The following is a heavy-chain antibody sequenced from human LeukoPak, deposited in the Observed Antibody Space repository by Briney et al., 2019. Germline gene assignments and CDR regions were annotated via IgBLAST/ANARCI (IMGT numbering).Heavy chain of an antibody. CDR1: GGTFSSYA. CDR3: ARGGELRYSRFDY. J-gene: IGHJ4*02. CDR2: IIPIFGTA. D-gene: IGHD1-7*01. Sequence: SVTLSCTASGGTFSSYAISWVRQAPGQGLEWMGGIIPIFGTANYAQKFQGRVTITTDESPSTAYMELSSLRSEDTAVYYCARGGELRYSRFDYWGQGTLVTVSS. V-gene: IGHV1-69*05.